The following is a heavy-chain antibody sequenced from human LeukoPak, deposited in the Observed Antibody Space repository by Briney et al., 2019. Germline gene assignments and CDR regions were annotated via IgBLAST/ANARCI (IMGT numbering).Heavy chain of an antibody. D-gene: IGHD6-19*01. Sequence: GGSLRLSCAASGFIFRSYGMHWVRQAPGSGLEWVAFIRYDGENKDYVDSVKGRFTISRDSSKNTLFLQMDTLRVDDTAIYYCVKDPYSGDFAEYFHHWGQGTRVIVSS. J-gene: IGHJ1*01. CDR2: IRYDGENK. V-gene: IGHV3-30*02. CDR1: GFIFRSYG. CDR3: VKDPYSGDFAEYFHH.